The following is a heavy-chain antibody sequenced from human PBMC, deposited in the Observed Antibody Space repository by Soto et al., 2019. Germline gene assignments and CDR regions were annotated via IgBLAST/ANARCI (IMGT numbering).Heavy chain of an antibody. CDR3: ARQAGWNFPLGWFDP. V-gene: IGHV4-39*01. CDR2: IYYSGST. Sequence: SETLSLTCTVSGGSISSSSYYWGWIRQPPGKGLEWIGSIYYSGSTYYNPSLKSRVTISVDTSKNQFSLKLSSVTAADTAVYYCARQAGWNFPLGWFDPWGQGTLVTVSS. D-gene: IGHD1-7*01. J-gene: IGHJ5*02. CDR1: GGSISSSSYY.